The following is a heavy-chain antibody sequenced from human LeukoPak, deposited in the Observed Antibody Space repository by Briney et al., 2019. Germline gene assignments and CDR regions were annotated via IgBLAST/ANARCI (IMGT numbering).Heavy chain of an antibody. CDR2: TYYRSKWYN. V-gene: IGHV6-1*01. CDR3: ARESESTFDI. D-gene: IGHD6-6*01. Sequence: SQTLSLTCAISGDSVSSNSVAWNWIRQSPSRGLEWLGRTYYRSKWYNDYAVSVKSRIIINPDTSKNQFSLQLNSVTPEDTAVYYCARESESTFDIWGQGTVVTVSS. J-gene: IGHJ3*02. CDR1: GDSVSSNSVA.